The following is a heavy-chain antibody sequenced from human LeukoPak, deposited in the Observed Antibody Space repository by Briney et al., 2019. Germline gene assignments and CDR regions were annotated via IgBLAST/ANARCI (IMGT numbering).Heavy chain of an antibody. V-gene: IGHV4-4*07. D-gene: IGHD3-22*01. CDR3: ARVRGPYDTLGYLEY. Sequence: PSETLSLTCTVSGGSISTYYWSWIRQSAGKGLEWIGRIYISGSTYYNPSLTSRVTMSVDTSKNQFSLKLSSVSAADTAVYYCARVRGPYDTLGYLEYWGQGTLVTVSS. CDR1: GGSISTYY. J-gene: IGHJ4*02. CDR2: IYISGST.